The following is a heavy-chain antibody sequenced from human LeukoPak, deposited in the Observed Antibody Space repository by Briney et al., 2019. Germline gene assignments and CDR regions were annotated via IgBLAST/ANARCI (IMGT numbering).Heavy chain of an antibody. CDR3: ARGLRVYDYVWGSYRQPEYYFDY. CDR2: INHSGST. Sequence: SETLSLTCAVYGGSFSGYYWSWIRQPPGEGLEWIGEINHSGSTNYNPSLKSRVTISVDTSKNQFSLKLSSVTAADTAVYYCARGLRVYDYVWGSYRQPEYYFDYWGQGTLVTVSS. J-gene: IGHJ4*02. D-gene: IGHD3-16*02. V-gene: IGHV4-34*01. CDR1: GGSFSGYY.